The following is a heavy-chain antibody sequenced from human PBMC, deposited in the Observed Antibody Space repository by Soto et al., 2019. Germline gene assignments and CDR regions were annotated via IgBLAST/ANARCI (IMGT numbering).Heavy chain of an antibody. J-gene: IGHJ3*02. CDR1: GYTFTGYY. Sequence: ASVKVSCKASGYTFTGYYMHWVRQAPGQGLEWMGWINPNSGGTNYAQKFQGWVTMTRDTSISTAYMVLSRLRSDDTAVYYCARLDFYDAFDIWGQGTMVTVSS. CDR3: ARLDFYDAFDI. V-gene: IGHV1-2*04. CDR2: INPNSGGT.